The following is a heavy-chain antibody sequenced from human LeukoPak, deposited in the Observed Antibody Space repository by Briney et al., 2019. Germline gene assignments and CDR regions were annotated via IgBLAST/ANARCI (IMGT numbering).Heavy chain of an antibody. CDR2: MNPNSGNT. Sequence: VASVKVSCKASGYTFTSYDINWVRQATGQGLEWMGWMNPNSGNTGYAQKFQGRVTMTRNTSISTAYMELSSLRSEDTAVYYCARGQGYDFWSGYVARWAFDIWGQGTMVTVSS. CDR3: ARGQGYDFWSGYVARWAFDI. CDR1: GYTFTSYD. J-gene: IGHJ3*02. D-gene: IGHD3-3*01. V-gene: IGHV1-8*01.